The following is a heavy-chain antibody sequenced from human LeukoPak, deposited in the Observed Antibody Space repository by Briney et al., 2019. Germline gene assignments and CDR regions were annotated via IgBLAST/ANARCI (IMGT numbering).Heavy chain of an antibody. Sequence: ASVKVSCKASGYTFTSYYMHWVRQATGQGLEWVGIINPSGGSTSYAQKFQGRVTMTRDTSTSTVYMELSSLRSEDTAVYYCARGDGGNSGPRRAFDYWGQGTLVTVSS. J-gene: IGHJ4*02. CDR3: ARGDGGNSGPRRAFDY. V-gene: IGHV1-46*01. D-gene: IGHD4-23*01. CDR2: INPSGGST. CDR1: GYTFTSYY.